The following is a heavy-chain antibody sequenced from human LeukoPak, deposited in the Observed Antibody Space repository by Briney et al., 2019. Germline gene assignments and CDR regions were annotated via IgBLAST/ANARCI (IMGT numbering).Heavy chain of an antibody. D-gene: IGHD4-23*01. CDR2: IASDGSST. V-gene: IGHV3-74*01. Sequence: PGGSLRLSCAPSGFTLSSYWMNWVRPAPGEGLVWVSRIASDGSSTTYADSVKGRFSISRDNAKNTLYWQMNSLRVEDTAVDHCARGLPHGNDYWGQRTLVTVSS. CDR3: ARGLPHGNDY. J-gene: IGHJ4*02. CDR1: GFTLSSYW.